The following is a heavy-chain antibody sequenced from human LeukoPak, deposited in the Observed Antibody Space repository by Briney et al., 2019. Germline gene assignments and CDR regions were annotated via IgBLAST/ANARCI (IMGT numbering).Heavy chain of an antibody. Sequence: GGSLRLXCAASGFTFSSYAMSWVRQAPGKGLEWVSAISGSGGSTYYADSVKGRFTISRDNSKNTLYLQMNSLRAEDTAVYYCATYYDFWIGSIPTHPPFDYWGQGTLVTVSS. CDR3: ATYYDFWIGSIPTHPPFDY. V-gene: IGHV3-23*01. J-gene: IGHJ4*02. D-gene: IGHD3-3*01. CDR1: GFTFSSYA. CDR2: ISGSGGST.